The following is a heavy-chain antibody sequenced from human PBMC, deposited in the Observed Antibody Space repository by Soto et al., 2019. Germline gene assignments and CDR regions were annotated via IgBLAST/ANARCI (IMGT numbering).Heavy chain of an antibody. J-gene: IGHJ5*02. CDR1: GDTFTSYG. CDR3: ARDGRYDFWSGYHNWSDP. CDR2: ISAYNGNT. Sequence: ASAKGFFKASGDTFTSYGISWGRQAPGQGLEWVGWISAYNGNTNYAKKLQGRVTMTTDTSTSTAYMELRRLRSDDTDVYYCARDGRYDFWSGYHNWSDPWGQGTLVTVSS. V-gene: IGHV1-18*04. D-gene: IGHD3-3*01.